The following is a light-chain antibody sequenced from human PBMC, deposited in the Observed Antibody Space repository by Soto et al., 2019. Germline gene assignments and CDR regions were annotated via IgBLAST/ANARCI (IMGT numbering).Light chain of an antibody. Sequence: AIRMTQSPSSFSASTGDRVTITCRASQGISSYLAWYQQKPGKAPTLLIYAASTLQSGVPSRFSGSGSGTDFTLTISGLQSEDFATYYCQQNSSYPRTFGQGTKVEIK. CDR3: QQNSSYPRT. CDR2: AAS. CDR1: QGISSY. J-gene: IGKJ1*01. V-gene: IGKV1-8*01.